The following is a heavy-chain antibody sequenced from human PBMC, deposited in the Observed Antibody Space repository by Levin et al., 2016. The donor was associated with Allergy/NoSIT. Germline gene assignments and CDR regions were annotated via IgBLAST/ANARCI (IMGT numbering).Heavy chain of an antibody. V-gene: IGHV3-30*04. CDR3: ARTLGAMVRGEKEDY. CDR1: GFTFSSYA. D-gene: IGHD3-10*01. CDR2: ISYDGSNK. J-gene: IGHJ4*02. Sequence: GESLKISCAASGFTFSSYAMHWVRQAPGKGLEWVAVISYDGSNKYYADSVKGRFTISRDNSKNTLYLQMNSLRAEDTAVYYCARTLGAMVRGEKEDYWGQGTLVTVSS.